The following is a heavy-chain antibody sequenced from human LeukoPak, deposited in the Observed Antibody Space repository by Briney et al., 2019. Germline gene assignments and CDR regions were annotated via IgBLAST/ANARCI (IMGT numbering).Heavy chain of an antibody. CDR1: GFTFSSYW. Sequence: PGGSLRLSCAASGFTFSSYWMHWVRQTPGKGLVWVSRINSDGSITTYADSVKGRFTISRDNAKNTLYVQMNSLRAEDTAVYYCAKWGCSGGSCYPFDYWGQGTLVTVSS. J-gene: IGHJ4*02. CDR2: INSDGSIT. D-gene: IGHD2-15*01. CDR3: AKWGCSGGSCYPFDY. V-gene: IGHV3-74*03.